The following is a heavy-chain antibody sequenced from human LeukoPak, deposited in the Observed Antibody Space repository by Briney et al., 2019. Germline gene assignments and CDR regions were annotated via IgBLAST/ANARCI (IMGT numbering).Heavy chain of an antibody. J-gene: IGHJ4*02. V-gene: IGHV3-21*01. CDR3: VKDDGSQGYRHFDY. CDR2: ISSSSSYI. CDR1: GFTFSSYS. Sequence: PGGSLRLSCAASGFTFSSYSMNWVRQAPGKGLEWVSSISSSSSYIYYADSIKGRFTISRDNARNSLYLQMNSLRAEDTAVYYCVKDDGSQGYRHFDYWGQGTLVTVSS. D-gene: IGHD1-26*01.